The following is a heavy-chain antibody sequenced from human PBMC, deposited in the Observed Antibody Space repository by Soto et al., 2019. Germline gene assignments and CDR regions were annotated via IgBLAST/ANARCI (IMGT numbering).Heavy chain of an antibody. CDR3: ARAVIVVVPAAGSDY. Sequence: XGSLRLSCSASRSTFSHYYMSWLRQAPGKGLEWVSYISSSSSYKNYADSVKGRFTISRDNAKNPMYLQMNSLRAEDTAVYYCARAVIVVVPAAGSDYSGQGPRVTVSS. V-gene: IGHV3-11*06. J-gene: IGHJ4*02. D-gene: IGHD2-2*01. CDR2: ISSSSSYK. CDR1: RSTFSHYY.